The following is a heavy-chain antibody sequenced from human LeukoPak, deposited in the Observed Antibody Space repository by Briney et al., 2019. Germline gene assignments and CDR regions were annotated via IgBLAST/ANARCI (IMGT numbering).Heavy chain of an antibody. J-gene: IGHJ4*02. CDR2: AHTIGRT. V-gene: IGHV4-4*07. CDR1: GGSISTSY. D-gene: IGHD1-26*01. Sequence: SETLSLTCTVSGGSISTSYWSWIRLPAGKGLEWIGRAHTIGRTNYNPSLKSRVTMSVDTSKNQFSLKLSSVTVADTAVYYCARGPGAATTESFELWGQGTLVTVSS. CDR3: ARGPGAATTESFEL.